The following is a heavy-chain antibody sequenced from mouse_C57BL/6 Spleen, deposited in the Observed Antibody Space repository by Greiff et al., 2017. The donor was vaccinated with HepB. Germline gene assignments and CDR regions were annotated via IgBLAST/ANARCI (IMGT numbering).Heavy chain of an antibody. CDR3: ARSGYYGSSSYWYFDV. Sequence: EVKLMESGGGLVQPGGSLSLSCSASGFTFTDYYMSWVRQPPGKALEWLGFIRNKANGYTTEYSASVKGRFTISRDNSQSILYLQMNALRAEDSATYYCARSGYYGSSSYWYFDVWGTGTTVTVSS. CDR1: GFTFTDYY. D-gene: IGHD1-1*01. J-gene: IGHJ1*03. V-gene: IGHV7-3*01. CDR2: IRNKANGYTT.